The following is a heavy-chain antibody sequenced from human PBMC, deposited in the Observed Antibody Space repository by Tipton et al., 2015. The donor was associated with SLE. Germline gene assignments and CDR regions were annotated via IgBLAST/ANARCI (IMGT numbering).Heavy chain of an antibody. CDR2: IYHSGAT. D-gene: IGHD5-12*01. Sequence: GSLRLSCAASGIIVSDNYMSWVRQAPGKGLEWVGEIYHSGATSYNPSLKSRVTISLDKSKNQYSLKLSSVTAADTAVYYCARFEWVLNRSYYGMDVWGQGTTVTVSS. CDR1: GIIVSDNY. CDR3: ARFEWVLNRSYYGMDV. J-gene: IGHJ6*02. V-gene: IGHV4-4*02.